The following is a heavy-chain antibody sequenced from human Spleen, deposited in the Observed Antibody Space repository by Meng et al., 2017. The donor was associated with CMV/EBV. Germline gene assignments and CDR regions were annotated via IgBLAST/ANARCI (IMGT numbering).Heavy chain of an antibody. D-gene: IGHD1-1*01. V-gene: IGHV3-30*02. CDR1: GFTFSNYG. CDR3: AKDPQEQLERGGWYFDL. Sequence: GESLKISCATSGFTFSNYGMHWVRQAPGKGLEWVAFIQYDGNGKYYADSVKGRFTISRDSSKNMLSLQMNSLRLEDTAVYYCAKDPQEQLERGGWYFDLWGRGTLVTVSS. J-gene: IGHJ2*01. CDR2: IQYDGNGK.